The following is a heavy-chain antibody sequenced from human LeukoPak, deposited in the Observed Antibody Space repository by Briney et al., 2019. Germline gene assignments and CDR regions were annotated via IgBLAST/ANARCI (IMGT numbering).Heavy chain of an antibody. CDR1: GFTFSNYA. V-gene: IGHV3-23*01. J-gene: IGHJ4*02. CDR2: ISSPGGRS. D-gene: IGHD1-26*01. CDR3: AKNIYYEVGSGQDY. Sequence: GGSLRLSCAASGFTFSNYAMTWVRQAPGKGLEWVSTISSPGGRSYAADSLKGRFLISRDNSKNTLYLQMTSLRAEDTAVYYCAKNIYYEVGSGQDYWGQGTLVTVSS.